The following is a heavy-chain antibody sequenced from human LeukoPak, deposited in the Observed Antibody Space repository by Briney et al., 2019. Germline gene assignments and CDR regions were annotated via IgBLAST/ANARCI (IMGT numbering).Heavy chain of an antibody. CDR3: TRVRLGAATRYFDY. J-gene: IGHJ4*02. CDR1: GFTFSDHY. CDR2: IKNKANSYST. V-gene: IGHV3-72*01. Sequence: GGPLRLSCAASGFTFSDHYMDWVRLAPGKGLEWVGRIKNKANSYSTEYAASVKGRFTISRDDSKNSLYLQMNSLRSEDTALYYCTRVRLGAATRYFDYWGQGTLVTVSS. D-gene: IGHD1-26*01.